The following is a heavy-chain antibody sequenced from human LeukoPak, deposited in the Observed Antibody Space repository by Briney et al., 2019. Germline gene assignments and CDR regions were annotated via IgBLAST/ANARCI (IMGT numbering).Heavy chain of an antibody. CDR2: VYYSGST. Sequence: SETLSLTCTVSGGSIDRMSYYWGWIRQPPAMALEWIGSVYYSGSTYYDPSLKSRVTISVDTSKNQFSLKLTSVTAADTAVYYCARRGPYYDSRTYYFDSWGQGTLVTVSS. D-gene: IGHD3-22*01. CDR3: ARRGPYYDSRTYYFDS. J-gene: IGHJ4*02. V-gene: IGHV4-39*01. CDR1: GGSIDRMSYY.